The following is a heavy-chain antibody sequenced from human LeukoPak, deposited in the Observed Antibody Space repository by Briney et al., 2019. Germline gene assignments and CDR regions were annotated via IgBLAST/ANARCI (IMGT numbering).Heavy chain of an antibody. V-gene: IGHV1-8*01. D-gene: IGHD6-19*01. CDR3: ARGRSPSSGWYHYYYYYGMDV. J-gene: IGHJ6*02. Sequence: GASVKVSCKASGYTFTSYDINWVRQATGQGLEWMGWMNPNSGNAGYAQKFQGRVTMTRNTSISTAYMELSGLRSEDTAVYYCARGRSPSSGWYHYYYYYGMDVWGQGTTVTVSS. CDR1: GYTFTSYD. CDR2: MNPNSGNA.